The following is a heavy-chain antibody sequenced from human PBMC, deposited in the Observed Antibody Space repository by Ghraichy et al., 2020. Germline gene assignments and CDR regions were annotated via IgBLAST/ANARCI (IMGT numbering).Heavy chain of an antibody. CDR3: AGRYCSGSMCFAVDY. CDR2: IYYTGTT. Sequence: SETLSLTCTVSGGSISSRSYYWGWVRQPPGKGLEWIGSIYYTGTTYYNTSHKSRVTTSVDTSKNQFSLKLNSLTAADTAVYYCAGRYCSGSMCFAVDYWGQGILVTVSS. V-gene: IGHV4-39*01. D-gene: IGHD2-15*01. J-gene: IGHJ4*02. CDR1: GGSISSRSYY.